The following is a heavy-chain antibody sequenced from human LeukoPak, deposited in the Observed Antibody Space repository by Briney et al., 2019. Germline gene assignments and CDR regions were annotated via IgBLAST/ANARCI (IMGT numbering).Heavy chain of an antibody. CDR3: TTGLDSSGYYYYYYYGMDV. Sequence: GGSLRLSCAASGFTFSSYAMSWVRQAPGKGLEWVGFIKSKTDGGTTDYAAPVKGRFTISRDDSKNTLYLQMNSLKTEDTAVYYGTTGLDSSGYYYYYYYGMDVWGQGTTVTVSS. CDR2: IKSKTDGGTT. CDR1: GFTFSSYA. V-gene: IGHV3-15*01. D-gene: IGHD3-22*01. J-gene: IGHJ6*02.